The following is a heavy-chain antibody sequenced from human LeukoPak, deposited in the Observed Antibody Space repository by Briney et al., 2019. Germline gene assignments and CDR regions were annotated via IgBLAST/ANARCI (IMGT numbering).Heavy chain of an antibody. CDR2: LNPTGGDT. Sequence: ASVKVSCKASGYRFTNYYMNWVRQAPGQGLEWMGILNPTGGDTTYAQKFQGRVTMTRDMSTSTVYMELSSLRSEDTAVYYCARDQMGLQSYMDVWGKGTTVTVSS. CDR3: ARDQMGLQSYMDV. J-gene: IGHJ6*03. D-gene: IGHD4-11*01. V-gene: IGHV1-46*01. CDR1: GYRFTNYY.